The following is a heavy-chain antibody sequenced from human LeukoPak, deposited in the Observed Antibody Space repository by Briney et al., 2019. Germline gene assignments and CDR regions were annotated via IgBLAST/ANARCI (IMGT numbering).Heavy chain of an antibody. CDR2: INPSGSST. CDR3: AREGGLYCSSTCCYYY. CDR1: GYTFTSYY. V-gene: IGHV1-46*01. D-gene: IGHD2-2*01. J-gene: IGHJ4*02. Sequence: ASVKVSCKASGYTFTSYYMHWVRQAPGQGLEWMGIINPSGSSTSYAQKFQGRVTMTRDTSTSTVYMELSSLRSEDTAVYYCAREGGLYCSSTCCYYYWGQGTLVTVSS.